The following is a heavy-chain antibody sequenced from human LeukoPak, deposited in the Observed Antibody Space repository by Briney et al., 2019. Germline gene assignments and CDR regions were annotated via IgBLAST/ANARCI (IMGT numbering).Heavy chain of an antibody. CDR3: ARQEVNCYYYMDV. V-gene: IGHV4-39*01. CDR2: IYYSGST. Sequence: SETLSLTCTVSGGSISSSSYYWGWIRQPPGKGLEWIGSIYYSGSTYYNPSLKSRVTISVDTSKNQFSLKLSSVTAADMAVYYCARQEVNCYYYMDVWGKGTTVTVSS. J-gene: IGHJ6*03. CDR1: GGSISSSSYY.